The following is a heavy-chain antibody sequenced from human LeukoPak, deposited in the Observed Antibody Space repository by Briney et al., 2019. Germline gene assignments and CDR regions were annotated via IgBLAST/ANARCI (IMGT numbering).Heavy chain of an antibody. CDR1: GGSISSSSYY. CDR3: ARQPLGSGWTGAFDI. V-gene: IGHV4-39*01. D-gene: IGHD6-19*01. Sequence: ASEALSLTCTVSGGSISSSSYYWGWIRQPPGKGLEWIGRIYYSGSTYYNPSLKSRVTISVDTSKNQFSLKLSSVTAADTAVYYCARQPLGSGWTGAFDIWGQGTMVTVSS. J-gene: IGHJ3*02. CDR2: IYYSGST.